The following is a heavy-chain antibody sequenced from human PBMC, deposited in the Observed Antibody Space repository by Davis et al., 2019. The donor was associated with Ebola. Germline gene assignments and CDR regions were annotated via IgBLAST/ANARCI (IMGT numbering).Heavy chain of an antibody. Sequence: AASVKVSCKASGGTFSSYAISWVRQAPGQGLEWMGGIIPIFGTANYAQKFQGRVTITADKSTSTAYMELSSLRSEDTAVYYCARDLYGSYYYYGMDVWGQGTTVTVSS. V-gene: IGHV1-69*06. CDR3: ARDLYGSYYYYGMDV. J-gene: IGHJ6*02. CDR2: IIPIFGTA. CDR1: GGTFSSYA. D-gene: IGHD4-17*01.